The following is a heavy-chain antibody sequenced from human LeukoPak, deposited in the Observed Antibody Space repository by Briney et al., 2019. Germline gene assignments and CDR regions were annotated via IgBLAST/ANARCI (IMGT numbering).Heavy chain of an antibody. Sequence: GGSLRLSCAASGFTFSSYWMSWVRQAPGKGLEWVANIKQDGSEKYYVDSVKGRFTISRDNSKNTMYLQMNSLRAEDTAVYYCAKDHYGDYFSTGAFDIWGQGTTVIVSS. J-gene: IGHJ3*02. D-gene: IGHD4-17*01. CDR2: IKQDGSEK. CDR1: GFTFSSYW. V-gene: IGHV3-7*03. CDR3: AKDHYGDYFSTGAFDI.